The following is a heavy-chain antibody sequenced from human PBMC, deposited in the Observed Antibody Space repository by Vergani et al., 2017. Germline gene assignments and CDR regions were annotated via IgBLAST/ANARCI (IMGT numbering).Heavy chain of an antibody. CDR2: ISSSSSYI. Sequence: EVQLVESGGGLVKPGGSLRLSCAASGFTFSSYSMNWVRQAPGKGLEWVSSISSSSSYISYADSLKGRFTISRDNAKNSLYLQMNSLRAEDTAVYYCARALLGSRSYGMDVWGQGTTVTVSS. CDR1: GFTFSSYS. J-gene: IGHJ6*02. V-gene: IGHV3-21*01. D-gene: IGHD6-13*01. CDR3: ARALLGSRSYGMDV.